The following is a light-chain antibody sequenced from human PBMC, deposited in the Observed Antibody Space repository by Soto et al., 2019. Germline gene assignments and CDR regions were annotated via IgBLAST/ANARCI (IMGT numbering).Light chain of an antibody. V-gene: IGKV1-8*01. CDR1: QGISSY. CDR2: AAS. CDR3: QQYYSYPST. J-gene: IGKJ4*01. Sequence: AIRMTQSPSSLPASTGDRVTITCRASQGISSYLAWYQQKPGKAPKLLIYAASTLQSGVPSRFSGSGSGTDFTLTISCLQSEDFATYYCQQYYSYPSTFGGGTKV.